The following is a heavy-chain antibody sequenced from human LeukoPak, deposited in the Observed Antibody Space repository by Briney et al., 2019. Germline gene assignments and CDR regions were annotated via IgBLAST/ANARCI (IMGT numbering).Heavy chain of an antibody. CDR1: GFTVSSYS. D-gene: IGHD5-12*01. J-gene: IGHJ4*02. Sequence: PGGSLRPSCSASGFTVSSYSMNWVRQAPGKVLEWVSYITSSGSVMYHADSVRGRFTISRDNAKNSLYLEMNSLRDEDTAVYYCARDLLWLRFVCDNWGQGTLVTVSS. CDR3: ARDLLWLRFVCDN. V-gene: IGHV3-48*02. CDR2: ITSSGSVM.